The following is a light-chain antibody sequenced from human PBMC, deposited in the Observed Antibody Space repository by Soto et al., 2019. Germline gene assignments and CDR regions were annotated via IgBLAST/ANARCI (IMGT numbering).Light chain of an antibody. CDR2: DVS. CDR1: SSDVGGYNY. J-gene: IGLJ2*01. Sequence: QSVLTQPRSVSGSPGQSVTITCTGTSSDVGGYNYVSWYQQHPGKAPKLMIYDVSKRPSGVPDRFSGSKSGNTASLTISGLQAEDEADYYCCSYAGSYPVVFGGGIKLTVL. CDR3: CSYAGSYPVV. V-gene: IGLV2-11*01.